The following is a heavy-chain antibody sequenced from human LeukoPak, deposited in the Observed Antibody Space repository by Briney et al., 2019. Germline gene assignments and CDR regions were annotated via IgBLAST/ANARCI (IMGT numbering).Heavy chain of an antibody. D-gene: IGHD3-10*01. V-gene: IGHV3-74*03. CDR2: INTDGYVT. CDR1: GFTFDDYA. J-gene: IGHJ4*02. CDR3: IRETHVGLHLEY. Sequence: GGSLRLSCAASGFTFDDYAMHWVRQAAGKGLVWVARINTDGYVTTYADSVRGRFTVSRDNAENTLYLQMNDLRPEDTAVYYCIRETHVGLHLEYWGQGTLATVAS.